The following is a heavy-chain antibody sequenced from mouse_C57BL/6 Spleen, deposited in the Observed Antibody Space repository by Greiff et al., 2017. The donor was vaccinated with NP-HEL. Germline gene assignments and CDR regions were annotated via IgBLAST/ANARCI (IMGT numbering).Heavy chain of an antibody. Sequence: QVQLQQPGAELVKPGASVKVSCKASGYTFTSYWMHWVKQRPGQGLEWIGRIHPSDSDTNYNQKFKGKATLTVDKSSSTAYMQLSSLTSEDSAVYYCAMGTVVGHWYFEVWGTGTTVTVSS. CDR2: IHPSDSDT. CDR3: AMGTVVGHWYFEV. J-gene: IGHJ1*03. CDR1: GYTFTSYW. D-gene: IGHD1-1*01. V-gene: IGHV1-74*01.